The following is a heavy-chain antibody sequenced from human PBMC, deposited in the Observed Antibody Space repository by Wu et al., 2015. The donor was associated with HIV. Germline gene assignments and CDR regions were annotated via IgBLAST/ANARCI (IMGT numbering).Heavy chain of an antibody. Sequence: QVHLVQSGAEVKKPGASVKVSCKASGYTYINYFMQWVRQAPGQGLEWMGWINPNSGLTNYAQKFRGRVTMARDTSINTAYMELRGLRSDDTAVYYCASCDRRGGICIDVEGGGYYAMDVWGQGTSVTVSS. CDR3: ASCDRRGGICIDVEGGGYYAMDV. J-gene: IGHJ6*02. CDR2: INPNSGLT. D-gene: IGHD2-15*01. V-gene: IGHV1-2*02. CDR1: GYTYINYF.